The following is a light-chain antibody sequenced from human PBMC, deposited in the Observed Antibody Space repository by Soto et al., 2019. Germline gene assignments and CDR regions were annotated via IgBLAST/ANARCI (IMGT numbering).Light chain of an antibody. CDR1: SSNIGNNY. V-gene: IGLV1-51*02. Sequence: QSALTQPPSVSAAPGQKVTISCSGSSSNIGNNYVSWYQQLPGTAPKLLIYENNKRPSGIPDRFSGSKSGTSATLGITGLQTGDEADYYCGTWDITLNINWVFGGGTKVTVL. CDR3: GTWDITLNINWV. J-gene: IGLJ3*02. CDR2: ENN.